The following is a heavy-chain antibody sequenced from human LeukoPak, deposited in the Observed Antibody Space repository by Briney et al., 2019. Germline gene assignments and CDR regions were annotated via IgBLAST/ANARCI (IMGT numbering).Heavy chain of an antibody. CDR1: GFTFDDYA. D-gene: IGHD6-13*01. V-gene: IGHV3-43D*03. CDR3: AKDTSASIAAAVDY. J-gene: IGHJ4*02. Sequence: PGGSLILSCAASGFTFDDYAMHWVRQAPGKGLEWVSLISWDGGSTYYADSVKGRFTISRDNSKNSLYLQMNSLRAEDTALYYCAKDTSASIAAAVDYWGQGTLVTVSS. CDR2: ISWDGGST.